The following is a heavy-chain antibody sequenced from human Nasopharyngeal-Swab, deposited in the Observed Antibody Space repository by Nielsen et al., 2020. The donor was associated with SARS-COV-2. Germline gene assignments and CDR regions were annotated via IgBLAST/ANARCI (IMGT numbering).Heavy chain of an antibody. V-gene: IGHV4-59*01. CDR1: GGSISSSY. D-gene: IGHD6-19*01. Sequence: SETLSLTCSVSGGSISSSYWNWIRLPPGKGLEWIGHIYHTGITNYNPSLKSRVTMSVDTSKNQFSLRLSSVTPADTAVYYCARSSGWYLDNWGKGNLNTVSS. J-gene: IGHJ4*02. CDR3: ARSSGWYLDN. CDR2: IYHTGIT.